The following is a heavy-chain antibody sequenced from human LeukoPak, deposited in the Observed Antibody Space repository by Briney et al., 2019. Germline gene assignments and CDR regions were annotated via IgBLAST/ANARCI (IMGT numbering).Heavy chain of an antibody. D-gene: IGHD3-9*01. J-gene: IGHJ4*02. CDR3: SGENYSTGYYLND. V-gene: IGHV3-66*01. CDR1: GLTVSSHY. CDR2: IYSAGNT. Sequence: PGGSLRLSCTASGLTVSSHYMTWVRQAPGKGLEWVSVIYSAGNTNYSVSVKGRFTISRDNARNTVHFQLNSMRVEEKAVISYSGENYSTGYYLNDWGQGSLVTVSS.